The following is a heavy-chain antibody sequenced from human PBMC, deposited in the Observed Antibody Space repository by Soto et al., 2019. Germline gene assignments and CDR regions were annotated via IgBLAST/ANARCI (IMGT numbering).Heavy chain of an antibody. CDR1: GFTFSSYA. D-gene: IGHD5-12*01. CDR3: AKDINPIVATMPHSGFDP. V-gene: IGHV3-74*01. Sequence: GGSLRLSCAASGFTFSSYAMSWVRQTPGKGLVWVSRINTDGSDTSYADSVKGRFTISRDNAKNSLYLQMNSLRAEDTALYYCAKDINPIVATMPHSGFDPWGQGTLVTVSS. CDR2: INTDGSDT. J-gene: IGHJ5*02.